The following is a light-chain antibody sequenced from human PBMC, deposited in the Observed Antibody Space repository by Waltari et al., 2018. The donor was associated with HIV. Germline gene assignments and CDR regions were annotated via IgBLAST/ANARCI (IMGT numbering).Light chain of an antibody. Sequence: DIVMTQSPDSLAVSLGGRTAFNCKSSQNLFYSSNNKNYLAWYQHKPGQPPKLLFYWASTRESGVPDRFSGSGSGTNFTLTINSLQADDVAVYFCQQYYSTPPTFGQGTKLEI. CDR2: WAS. CDR3: QQYYSTPPT. J-gene: IGKJ2*01. V-gene: IGKV4-1*01. CDR1: QNLFYSSNNKNY.